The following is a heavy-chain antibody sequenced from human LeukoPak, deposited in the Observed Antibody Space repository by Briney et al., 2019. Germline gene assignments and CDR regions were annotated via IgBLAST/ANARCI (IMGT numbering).Heavy chain of an antibody. CDR2: ISSSSSAI. CDR1: GFTFSRYS. D-gene: IGHD3-22*01. CDR3: ARGPDYYDSSWFDP. J-gene: IGHJ5*02. V-gene: IGHV3-48*04. Sequence: GGSLRLSCVVSGFTFSRYSINWVRQAPGKGLEWVSYISSSSSAIYYADSVKGRFTISRDNAKNSVSLQMNSLRAEDTAVYYCARGPDYYDSSWFDPWGQGTLVTVSS.